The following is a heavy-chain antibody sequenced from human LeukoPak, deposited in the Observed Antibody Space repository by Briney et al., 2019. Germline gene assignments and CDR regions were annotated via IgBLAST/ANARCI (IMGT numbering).Heavy chain of an antibody. V-gene: IGHV1-18*01. CDR3: ARGIQNYDFWSGYYSPHDAFDI. CDR1: GYTFTSYG. CDR2: ISAYNGNT. J-gene: IGHJ3*02. D-gene: IGHD3-3*01. Sequence: GASVKVSCKASGYTFTSYGISWVRQAPGQGLEWMGWISAYNGNTNYAQKLQGRVTMTTDTSTSTAYMELRSLRSDDTAVYCCARGIQNYDFWSGYYSPHDAFDIWGQGTMVTVSS.